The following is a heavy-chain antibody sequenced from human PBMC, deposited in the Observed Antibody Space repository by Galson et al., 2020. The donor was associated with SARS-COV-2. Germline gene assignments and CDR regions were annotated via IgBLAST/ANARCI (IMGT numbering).Heavy chain of an antibody. CDR3: AKDSRPITMIEPVY. CDR2: ISGSGGYT. J-gene: IGHJ4*02. CDR1: GFPFSTYT. V-gene: IGHV3-23*01. D-gene: IGHD3-22*01. Sequence: GGSLRLSCAASGFPFSTYTIYWVRQAPGKGLEWVSAISGSGGYTYYADSVKGRFTISRDNSKNTLYLQMNSLRAEDTAVYYCAKDSRPITMIEPVYWGQGTLVTVSS.